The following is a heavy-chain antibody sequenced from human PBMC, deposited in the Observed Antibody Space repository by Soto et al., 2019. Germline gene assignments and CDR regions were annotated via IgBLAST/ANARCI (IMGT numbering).Heavy chain of an antibody. Sequence: QVQLVESGGGVVQPGRSLRLSCAASGFTFSSYGMHWVRQAPGKGLEWGAVIWYDGSNKYYADSVKGRFTISRDNSKNSLYLQMNSLRGEDTAVYYCARGTLKVQLLSWLDVWGQGTTVTVSS. V-gene: IGHV3-33*01. CDR1: GFTFSSYG. CDR2: IWYDGSNK. J-gene: IGHJ6*02. CDR3: ARGTLKVQLLSWLDV. D-gene: IGHD2-2*01.